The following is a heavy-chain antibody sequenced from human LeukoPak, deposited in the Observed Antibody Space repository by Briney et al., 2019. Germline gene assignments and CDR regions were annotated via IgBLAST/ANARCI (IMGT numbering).Heavy chain of an antibody. J-gene: IGHJ4*02. CDR2: LDQDGSEI. CDR3: ARRYYYDSSSDFDS. Sequence: GGSLRLSCAASGFTFSDYYMSWLRQAPGKGLEWVANLDQDGSEIYYVDSVKGRFTISRDNAKNSLYLQMNSLRAEDTAVYYCARRYYYDSSSDFDSWGQGTLVTVSS. D-gene: IGHD3-22*01. V-gene: IGHV3-7*01. CDR1: GFTFSDYY.